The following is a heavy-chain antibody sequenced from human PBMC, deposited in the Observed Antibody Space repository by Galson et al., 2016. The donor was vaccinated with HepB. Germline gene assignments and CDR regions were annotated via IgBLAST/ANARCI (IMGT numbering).Heavy chain of an antibody. CDR1: GLSFSYVW. J-gene: IGHJ4*02. Sequence: SLRLSCAASGLSFSYVWMSWVRQAPGKGLEWVGRIKSKTDGGTIDYAATVKGRFSISRDDSKMTVYLQMNSLKTEDTGVYYCRVVVSPQGVDYWGQGTLVTVSS. D-gene: IGHD2-21*01. V-gene: IGHV3-15*01. CDR3: RVVVSPQGVDY. CDR2: IKSKTDGGTI.